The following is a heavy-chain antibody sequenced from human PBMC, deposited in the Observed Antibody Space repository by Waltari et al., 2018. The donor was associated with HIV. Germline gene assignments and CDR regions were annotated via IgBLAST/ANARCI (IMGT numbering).Heavy chain of an antibody. CDR1: GGSFSGSY. D-gene: IGHD3-10*01. CDR3: ARTGIEDYYYYGMDV. Sequence: QVQLQQWGAGLLKPSETLSLTCAVYGGSFSGSYWSWIRQPPEKGLEWIAEINHSGSTNYNPSLKSRVTISIDTSKKQFSLKLSSVTAADTAVYYCARTGIEDYYYYGMDVWGQGTTVTVSS. J-gene: IGHJ6*02. V-gene: IGHV4-34*01. CDR2: INHSGST.